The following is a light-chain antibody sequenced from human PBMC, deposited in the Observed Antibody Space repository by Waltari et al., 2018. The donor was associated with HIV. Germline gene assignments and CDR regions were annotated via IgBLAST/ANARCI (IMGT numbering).Light chain of an antibody. CDR3: QQYFYSPQT. J-gene: IGKJ1*01. V-gene: IGKV4-1*01. Sequence: DNVMTQSPDSLAVSLGEMATISCKSSQSVFYTSNNKDYLAWYQHKPGQPPKLLIYWAFIRESGVPERFSGSGSGTDFTLTISGVQAEDAAVYYCQQYFYSPQTFGQGTKVEIK. CDR2: WAF. CDR1: QSVFYTSNNKDY.